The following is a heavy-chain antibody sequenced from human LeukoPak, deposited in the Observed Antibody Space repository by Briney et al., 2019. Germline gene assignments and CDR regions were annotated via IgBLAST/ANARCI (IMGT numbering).Heavy chain of an antibody. J-gene: IGHJ4*02. CDR2: ISSNGGST. V-gene: IGHV3-64D*08. CDR3: VKNGVYTSGWYGGYFDY. CDR1: GFTFSDYY. D-gene: IGHD6-19*01. Sequence: TGGSLRLSCAASGFTFSDYYMSWIRQAPGKGLEYISAISSNGGSTYYADSVKGRFTISRDNSKNTLYLQMSSLRSEDTAVYYCVKNGVYTSGWYGGYFDYWGQGTLVTVSS.